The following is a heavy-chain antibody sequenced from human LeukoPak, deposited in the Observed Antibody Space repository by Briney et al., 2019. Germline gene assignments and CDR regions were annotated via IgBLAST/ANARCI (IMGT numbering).Heavy chain of an antibody. D-gene: IGHD1-1*01. CDR2: VYTSGSI. CDR1: GGSISSYY. Sequence: PSETLSLTCTVSGGSISSYYWSWIRQPAGKGLEWIGRVYTSGSIYYNPSLTSRVTMSVDTSKNHFSLKLSSVTAADTAVYYCAGETGTRLDRVYFYYMDVWGEGTTVTVSS. J-gene: IGHJ6*03. V-gene: IGHV4-4*07. CDR3: AGETGTRLDRVYFYYMDV.